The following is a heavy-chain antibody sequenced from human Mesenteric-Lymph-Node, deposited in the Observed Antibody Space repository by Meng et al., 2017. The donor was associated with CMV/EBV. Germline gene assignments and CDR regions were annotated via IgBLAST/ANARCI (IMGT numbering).Heavy chain of an antibody. Sequence: SGYTFTSYAMSWVRQAPGQGLEWMGWINTDTGNPTHAQDFTGRFVFSLDTSVSTAYLQISSLEAEDTAVYYCARPVGYCSDTSCYLAYWGQGTLVTVSS. J-gene: IGHJ4*02. CDR2: INTDTGNP. CDR3: ARPVGYCSDTSCYLAY. D-gene: IGHD2-2*01. V-gene: IGHV7-4-1*02. CDR1: GYTFTSYA.